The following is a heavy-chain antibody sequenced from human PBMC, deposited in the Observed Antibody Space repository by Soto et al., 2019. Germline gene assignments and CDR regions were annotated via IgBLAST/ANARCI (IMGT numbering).Heavy chain of an antibody. CDR3: ARCKTPYYSYYMDV. CDR2: MSPNSGAT. J-gene: IGHJ6*03. CDR1: GYTFSTYD. V-gene: IGHV1-8*01. Sequence: QVQLVQSGAEVGKPGASVKVSCKASGYTFSTYDINWVRQATGQGLEWMGWMSPNSGATGYAQKFQGRVTMTRDTSISTAYMELSGLTSDDTALYYCARCKTPYYSYYMDVWGKGTTVTVSS.